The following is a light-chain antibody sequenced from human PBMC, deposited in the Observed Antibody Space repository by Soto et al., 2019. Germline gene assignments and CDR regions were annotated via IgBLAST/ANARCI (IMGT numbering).Light chain of an antibody. Sequence: EIVLTQSPGTLSLSPGKRATLSCRASQSVSSSYLAWYQQKPGQAPRLLIYGASGRATGIPDRFSGSGSGTDFTLTISRLEPEDFPVYYCQQYGSSPPVTFGQGTRLEMK. V-gene: IGKV3-20*01. CDR2: GAS. CDR1: QSVSSSY. CDR3: QQYGSSPPVT. J-gene: IGKJ5*01.